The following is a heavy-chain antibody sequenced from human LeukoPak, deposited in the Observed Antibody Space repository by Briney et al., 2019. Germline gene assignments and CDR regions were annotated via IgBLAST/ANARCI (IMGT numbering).Heavy chain of an antibody. CDR1: GFTFSSYE. V-gene: IGHV3-23*01. D-gene: IGHD2-15*01. Sequence: PGGSLRLSCAASGFTFSSYEMSWVRQAPGKGLEWVSAISGSGGSTYYADSVKGRFTISRDNSKNTLYLQMNSLGAEDTAVYYCAKGLLSTPDYWGQGTLVTVSS. J-gene: IGHJ4*02. CDR2: ISGSGGST. CDR3: AKGLLSTPDY.